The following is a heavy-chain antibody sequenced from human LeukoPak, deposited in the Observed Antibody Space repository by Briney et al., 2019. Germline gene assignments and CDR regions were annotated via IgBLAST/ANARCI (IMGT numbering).Heavy chain of an antibody. D-gene: IGHD6-19*01. Sequence: GASVKVSCKASGYTFTGYYMHWVRQAPGQGLEWMGWINPNSGGTNYAQKFQGRVTMTTDTSTSTAYIELRSLRSDDTAEYYCARDQEYSTGWFDYWGQGTLVTVSS. CDR1: GYTFTGYY. J-gene: IGHJ4*02. CDR3: ARDQEYSTGWFDY. V-gene: IGHV1-2*02. CDR2: INPNSGGT.